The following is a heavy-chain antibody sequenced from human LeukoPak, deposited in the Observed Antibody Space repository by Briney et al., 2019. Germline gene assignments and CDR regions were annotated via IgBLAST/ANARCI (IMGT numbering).Heavy chain of an antibody. CDR1: GDSISSYY. CDR3: ARLTRLSTSPDRYYLDY. CDR2: IYTSGGT. V-gene: IGHV4-4*09. D-gene: IGHD6-6*01. J-gene: IGHJ4*02. Sequence: SETLSLTCTASGDSISSYYWSWIRQPPGKGPEWIGYIYTSGGTNYIPSLKGRVTISIDTSKNQFSLKLSSVTAADSAVYYCARLTRLSTSPDRYYLDYWGQGTLVTVSS.